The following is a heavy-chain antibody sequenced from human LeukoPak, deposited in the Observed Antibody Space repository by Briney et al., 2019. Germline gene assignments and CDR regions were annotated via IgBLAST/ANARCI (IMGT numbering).Heavy chain of an antibody. CDR3: AKAPYYSDWYAFSYYFDY. J-gene: IGHJ4*02. D-gene: IGHD6-19*01. V-gene: IGHV3-23*01. CDR1: GFTFSSYA. CDR2: ISGSGHST. Sequence: GGSLRLSCAASGFTFSSYAMSWVRQAPGKGLEWVSAISGSGHSTDYADSVKGRFTISRDNSKNTLYLEMNSLRVEDTAVYYCAKAPYYSDWYAFSYYFDYWGQGTLVTVSS.